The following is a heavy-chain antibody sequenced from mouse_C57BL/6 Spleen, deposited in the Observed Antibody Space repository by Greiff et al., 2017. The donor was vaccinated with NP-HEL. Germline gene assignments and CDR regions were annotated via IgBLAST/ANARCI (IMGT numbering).Heavy chain of an antibody. CDR2: ISYDGSN. CDR1: GYSITSGYY. J-gene: IGHJ3*01. Sequence: EVKLVESGPGLVKPSQSLSLTCSVTGYSITSGYYWNWIRQFPGNKLEWMGYISYDGSNNYNPSLKNRISITRDTSKNQFFLKLNSVTTEDTATYYCAKDPLYGSSPAWCAYWGQGTLVTVSA. CDR3: AKDPLYGSSPAWCAY. D-gene: IGHD1-1*01. V-gene: IGHV3-6*01.